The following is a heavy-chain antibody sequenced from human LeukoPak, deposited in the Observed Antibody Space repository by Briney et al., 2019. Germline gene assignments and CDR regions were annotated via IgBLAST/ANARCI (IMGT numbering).Heavy chain of an antibody. V-gene: IGHV1-24*01. D-gene: IGHD3-10*01. J-gene: IGHJ4*02. CDR1: GYTLTELS. Sequence: ASVKVSCKVSGYTLTELSMHWVRQAPGKGLERMGGFDPEDGETIYAQKFQGRVTMTEDTSTDTAYMELSSLRSEDTAVYYCATGRPITMVRGVPFDYWGQGTLVTVSS. CDR2: FDPEDGET. CDR3: ATGRPITMVRGVPFDY.